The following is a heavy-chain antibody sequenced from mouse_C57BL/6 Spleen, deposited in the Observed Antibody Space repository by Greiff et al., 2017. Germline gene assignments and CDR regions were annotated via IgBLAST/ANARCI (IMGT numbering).Heavy chain of an antibody. V-gene: IGHV1-26*01. Sequence: EVQLQQSGPELVKPGASVKISCKASGYTFTDYYMNWVKQSHGKSLEWIGDINPNNGGTSYNQKFKGKATLTVDKSSSTAYMELRSLTSEDSAVYCCAREGSNYSWFAYWGQGTLVTVSA. J-gene: IGHJ3*01. CDR2: INPNNGGT. CDR1: GYTFTDYY. CDR3: AREGSNYSWFAY. D-gene: IGHD2-5*01.